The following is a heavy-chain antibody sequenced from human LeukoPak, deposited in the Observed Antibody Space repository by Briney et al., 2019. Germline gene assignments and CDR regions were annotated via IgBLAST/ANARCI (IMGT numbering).Heavy chain of an antibody. CDR1: GGTFSSYA. V-gene: IGHV1-69*13. D-gene: IGHD3-10*01. CDR2: IIPIFGTA. Sequence: AASVKVSCKASGGTFSSYAISWVRQAPGQGLEWMGGIIPIFGTANYAQKFQGRVTITADESTSTAYMELSSLRSEDTAVYYCARMPFMVRGVIELDYWGQGTLVTMSS. CDR3: ARMPFMVRGVIELDY. J-gene: IGHJ4*02.